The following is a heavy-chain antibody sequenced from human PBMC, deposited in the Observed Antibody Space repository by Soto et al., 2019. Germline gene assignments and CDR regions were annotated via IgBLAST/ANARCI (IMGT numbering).Heavy chain of an antibody. J-gene: IGHJ6*02. CDR3: ARGPGRYTLSYGLDV. CDR1: DVSLNNYY. D-gene: IGHD5-18*01. CDR2: IGHGGYT. V-gene: IGHV4-34*01. Sequence: SQTLSRTWSVSDVSLNNYYWAWIRQSPGKGLEWIGEIGHGGYTNYAPSLKSRVSLSADTSKSQFSLNLTSATAAHPGLYFCARGPGRYTLSYGLDVWRQGTTDTVSS.